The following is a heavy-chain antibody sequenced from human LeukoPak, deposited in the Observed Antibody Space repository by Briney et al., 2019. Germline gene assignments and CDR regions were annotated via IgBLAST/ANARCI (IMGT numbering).Heavy chain of an antibody. D-gene: IGHD3-10*01. Sequence: GGSLRLSCAASGFTFSSYSMNWVRQAPGKGLEWVSYISSSSSTIYYADSVKGRFTISRDNAKNSLYLQMNSLRAEDTAVYYCARRRGFGESYGMDVWGQGTTVTVSS. CDR3: ARRRGFGESYGMDV. J-gene: IGHJ6*02. CDR2: ISSSSSTI. V-gene: IGHV3-48*01. CDR1: GFTFSSYS.